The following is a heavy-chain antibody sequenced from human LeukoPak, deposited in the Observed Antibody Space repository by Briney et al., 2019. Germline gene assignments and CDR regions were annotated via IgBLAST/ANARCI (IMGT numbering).Heavy chain of an antibody. Sequence: GGSLRLSCAASGFTFSYYAMHWVRQAPGKGLEWVAIISYDGSNKYYADSVKGRFTISRDNSKNMLYLQMDSLRGDDTAVYYCARVRVEMATISPFDYWGQGTLVTVSS. CDR2: ISYDGSNK. V-gene: IGHV3-30*04. CDR1: GFTFSYYA. CDR3: ARVRVEMATISPFDY. D-gene: IGHD5-24*01. J-gene: IGHJ4*02.